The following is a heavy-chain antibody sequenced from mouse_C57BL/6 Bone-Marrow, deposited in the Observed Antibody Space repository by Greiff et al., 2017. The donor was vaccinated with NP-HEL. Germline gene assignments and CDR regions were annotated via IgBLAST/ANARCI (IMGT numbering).Heavy chain of an antibody. V-gene: IGHV1-64*01. Sequence: QVHVKQPGAELVKPGASVKLSCKASGYTFTSYWMHWVKQRPGQGLEWIGMIHPNSGSTNYNEKFKSKATLTVDKSSSTAYMKLSSLTSEDSAVYYCARRGIYYDYDWYFDVWGTGTTVTVSS. J-gene: IGHJ1*03. CDR1: GYTFTSYW. CDR2: IHPNSGST. CDR3: ARRGIYYDYDWYFDV. D-gene: IGHD2-4*01.